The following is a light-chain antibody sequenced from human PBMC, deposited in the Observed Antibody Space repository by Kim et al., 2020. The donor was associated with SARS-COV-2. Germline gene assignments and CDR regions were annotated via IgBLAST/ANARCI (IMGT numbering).Light chain of an antibody. J-gene: IGLJ2*01. CDR2: AKT. Sequence: ALGQTVRITCQVDSLRSYYASWYQQKPGQAPILVVYAKTNRPSGIPDRFSGSSSGNTASLTITGAQAEDEADYYCNSRDSSGNHVVFGGGTQLTVL. V-gene: IGLV3-19*01. CDR3: NSRDSSGNHVV. CDR1: SLRSYY.